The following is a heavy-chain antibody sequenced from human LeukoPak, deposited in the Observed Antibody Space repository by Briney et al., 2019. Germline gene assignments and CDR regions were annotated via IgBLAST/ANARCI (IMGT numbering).Heavy chain of an antibody. J-gene: IGHJ3*02. V-gene: IGHV1-2*02. CDR2: MNPNSGGT. D-gene: IGHD4-17*01. CDR1: GYTFTSYD. CDR3: ARSQDYGDNDAFDI. Sequence: ASVKVSCKASGYTFTSYDINWVRQATGQGLEWMGWMNPNSGGTNYAQKFQGRVTMTRDTSISTAYMELSRLRSDDTAVYYCARSQDYGDNDAFDIWGQGTMVTVSS.